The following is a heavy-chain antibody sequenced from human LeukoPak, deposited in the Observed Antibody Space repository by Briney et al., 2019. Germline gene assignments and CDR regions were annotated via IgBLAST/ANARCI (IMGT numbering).Heavy chain of an antibody. Sequence: PGGSLRLSCAASGFTFSSYGMTWVRQAPGKGVEWVSSISGSGGSTYYADSVKGRFTISRDNSKNTLYLQMNSLRADDTAVYYCAIQGSGYLEHWGQGTLVTVSS. CDR1: GFTFSSYG. CDR2: ISGSGGST. J-gene: IGHJ1*01. CDR3: AIQGSGYLEH. D-gene: IGHD3-3*01. V-gene: IGHV3-23*01.